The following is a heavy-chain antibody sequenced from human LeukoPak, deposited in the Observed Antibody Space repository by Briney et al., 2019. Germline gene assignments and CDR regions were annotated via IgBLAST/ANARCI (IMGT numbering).Heavy chain of an antibody. CDR3: ASITAGWHQATY. Sequence: GESLKISCKGSGYSFTSYWIGWVRQMPGKGLEWMAIISPGDSNTEYSPPFQGQVTISADKSISAAYLQWSSLKASDSAMYYCASITAGWHQATYWGQGTLVTVSS. J-gene: IGHJ4*02. CDR2: ISPGDSNT. D-gene: IGHD5-24*01. V-gene: IGHV5-51*01. CDR1: GYSFTSYW.